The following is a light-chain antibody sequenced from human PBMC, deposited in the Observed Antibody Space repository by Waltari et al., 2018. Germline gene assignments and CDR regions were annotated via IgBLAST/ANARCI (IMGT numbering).Light chain of an antibody. CDR2: EVS. Sequence: QSALTQPASVSGSPGQSITISCTGTSSDVGGYNDVSWYQQHPGKAPKLMIYEVSNRPSGVSNRFSGSKSGNTASLTISGLQAEDEADYYCSSYTSSSYYVFGTGTKVTVL. CDR1: SSDVGGYND. J-gene: IGLJ1*01. V-gene: IGLV2-14*01. CDR3: SSYTSSSYYV.